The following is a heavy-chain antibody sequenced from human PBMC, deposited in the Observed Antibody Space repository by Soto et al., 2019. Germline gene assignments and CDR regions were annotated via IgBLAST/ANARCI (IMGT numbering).Heavy chain of an antibody. D-gene: IGHD6-6*01. Sequence: ASVKVSCKASGYSFSSYGISWVRQAPGQGLEWMAWISAYNGYTNFAQKFQGRVSMTTDTSTSTAYMELRSLGSDDTAVYYCARGAVSIAARLDQHAFDLWGQGTMVTVSS. J-gene: IGHJ3*01. CDR2: ISAYNGYT. CDR3: ARGAVSIAARLDQHAFDL. CDR1: GYSFSSYG. V-gene: IGHV1-18*01.